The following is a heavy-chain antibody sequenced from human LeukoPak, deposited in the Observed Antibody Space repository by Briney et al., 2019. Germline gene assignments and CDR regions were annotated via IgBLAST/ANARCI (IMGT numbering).Heavy chain of an antibody. J-gene: IGHJ6*02. Sequence: ASVKVSRKASGYTFTSYGISWVRQAPGQGLEWMGWISAYNGNTNYAQKLQGRVTMTTDTSTSTAYMELRSLRSEDTAVYYCASSPEMATIRRNLYYYYGMGVWGQGTTVTVSS. CDR2: ISAYNGNT. D-gene: IGHD5-24*01. V-gene: IGHV1-18*01. CDR3: ASSPEMATIRRNLYYYYGMGV. CDR1: GYTFTSYG.